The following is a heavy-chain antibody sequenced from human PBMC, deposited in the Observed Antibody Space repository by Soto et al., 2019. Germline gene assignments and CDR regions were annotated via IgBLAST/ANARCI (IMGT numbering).Heavy chain of an antibody. CDR3: ARHIMTTVALDY. D-gene: IGHD4-17*01. V-gene: IGHV3-74*01. CDR2: INRDGSST. Sequence: GGSLRLSCAASGFTFSSYWMHWVRQAPGKGLVWVSRINRDGSSTSYADSVKGRFTISRDNAKNTLYLQMNSLRAEDTAVYYCARHIMTTVALDYSGQGTLVTVSS. CDR1: GFTFSSYW. J-gene: IGHJ4*02.